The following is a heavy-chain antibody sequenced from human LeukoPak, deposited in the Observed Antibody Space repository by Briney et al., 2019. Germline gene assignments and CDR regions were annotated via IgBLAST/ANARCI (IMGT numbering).Heavy chain of an antibody. D-gene: IGHD4-23*01. CDR2: FDPEDGET. CDR1: GYTLTELS. Sequence: RWASVKVSCKVSGYTLTELSMHWVRQAPGKGLEWMGGFDPEDGETIYAQKFQGRVTMTEDTSTDTAYMELSSLRSGDTAVYYCATPVFYGGNPPDAFDIWGQGTMVTVSS. J-gene: IGHJ3*02. CDR3: ATPVFYGGNPPDAFDI. V-gene: IGHV1-24*01.